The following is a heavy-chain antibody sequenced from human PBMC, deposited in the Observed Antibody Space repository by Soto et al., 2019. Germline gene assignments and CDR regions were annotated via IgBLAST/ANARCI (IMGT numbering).Heavy chain of an antibody. J-gene: IGHJ4*02. V-gene: IGHV4-39*01. CDR3: ARRYGLNIDAHY. D-gene: IGHD3-16*01. CDR1: GGSITVDSISRNTYY. CDR2: FFIGGNT. Sequence: SETLSLTCTVSGGSITVDSISRNTYYWGWMRQPPGKGLEWIASFFIGGNTYYNPSLKSRVTTSVDTSKNQFSLKLSSVTAADTAVYFCARRYGLNIDAHYWGQGILVTVSS.